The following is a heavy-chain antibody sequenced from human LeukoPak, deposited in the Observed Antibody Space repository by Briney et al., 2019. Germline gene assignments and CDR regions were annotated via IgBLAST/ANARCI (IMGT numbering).Heavy chain of an antibody. D-gene: IGHD2-2*02. CDR2: INPNSGGT. Sequence: GASVKVSCKASGYTFTGYYMHWVRQAPGQGLEWMGWINPNSGGTNYAQKFQGRVTMTRDTSISTAYMELSRLRSDDTAVYYCARSGVVVPAAILHWFDPWGQGTLVTVSS. J-gene: IGHJ5*02. CDR1: GYTFTGYY. V-gene: IGHV1-2*02. CDR3: ARSGVVVPAAILHWFDP.